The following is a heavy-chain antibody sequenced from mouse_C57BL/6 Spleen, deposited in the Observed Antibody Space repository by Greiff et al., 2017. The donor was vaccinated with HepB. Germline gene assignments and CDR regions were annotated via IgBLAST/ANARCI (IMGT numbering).Heavy chain of an antibody. J-gene: IGHJ2*01. CDR2: INPNNGGT. D-gene: IGHD1-1*02. V-gene: IGHV1-18*01. Sequence: EVQLQQSGPELVKPGASVKIPCKASGYTFTDYTMDWVKQSHGKSLEWIGDINPNNGGTIYNQKFKGKATLTVDKSSSTAYMELRSLTSEDTAVYYCARYGDGGDFDYWGQGTTLTVSS. CDR1: GYTFTDYT. CDR3: ARYGDGGDFDY.